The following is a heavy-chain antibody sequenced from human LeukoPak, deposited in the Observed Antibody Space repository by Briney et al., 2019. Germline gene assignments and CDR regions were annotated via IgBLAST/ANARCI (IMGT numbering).Heavy chain of an antibody. D-gene: IGHD3-10*01. V-gene: IGHV3-15*04. CDR1: GFNVNNAW. CDR3: TTGIRGD. J-gene: IGHJ4*02. Sequence: GGSLRLSCAASGFNVNNAWMNWVRQAPGEGLDWVGRIASKTDGGATDYAAPVKGRFTISRDDSKNTLNLQMNSLKTEDTAVYYCTTGIRGDWGQGTLVTVSS. CDR2: IASKTDGGAT.